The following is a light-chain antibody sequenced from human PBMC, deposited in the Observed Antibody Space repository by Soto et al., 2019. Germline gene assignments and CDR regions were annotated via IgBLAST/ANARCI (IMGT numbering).Light chain of an antibody. J-gene: IGKJ3*01. Sequence: DIQLTQSPSFLSASVRDRVTITCRASQGISSYLAWYQQKPGKAPKLLIYAASTLQSGVPSRFSGSGSGTEFTLTISSLQPEDFATYYCQQRNSYPPFTFGPGTKVDIK. CDR1: QGISSY. V-gene: IGKV1-9*01. CDR3: QQRNSYPPFT. CDR2: AAS.